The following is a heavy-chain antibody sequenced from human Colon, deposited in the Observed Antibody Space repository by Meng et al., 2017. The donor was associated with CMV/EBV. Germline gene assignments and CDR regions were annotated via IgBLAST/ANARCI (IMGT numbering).Heavy chain of an antibody. Sequence: GESLKISCVGSGFNFDDYAMHWVRQVPGKGLEWVAFIRYDGSNKYYADSVKGRFTISRDNSKNTLYLQMNSLRAEDTAVYYCARDLGLYYYYGMDVWGQGTTVTVSS. CDR3: ARDLGLYYYYGMDV. J-gene: IGHJ6*02. CDR1: GFNFDDYA. D-gene: IGHD7-27*01. V-gene: IGHV3-30*02. CDR2: IRYDGSNK.